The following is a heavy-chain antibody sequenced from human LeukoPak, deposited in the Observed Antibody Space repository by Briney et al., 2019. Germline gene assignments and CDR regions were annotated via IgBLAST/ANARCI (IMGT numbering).Heavy chain of an antibody. CDR3: ARDVSGSYSGLSYFDY. Sequence: PGGSLSLSCAASGFTFNNYAMSWVCQAPGKGLEWVSAISGSGGSTYFADSVKGRFTISRDNSKNTLYLQMNSLRAEDTAMYYCARDVSGSYSGLSYFDYWGQGTLVTVSS. V-gene: IGHV3-23*01. J-gene: IGHJ4*02. D-gene: IGHD1-26*01. CDR2: ISGSGGST. CDR1: GFTFNNYA.